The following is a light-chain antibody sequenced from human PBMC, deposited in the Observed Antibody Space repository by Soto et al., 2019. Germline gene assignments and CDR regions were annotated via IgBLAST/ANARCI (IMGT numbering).Light chain of an antibody. V-gene: IGLV2-11*01. J-gene: IGLJ1*01. CDR2: GVV. Sequence: QSVLTQPRSVSGSPGQSVTISCTGTGXGVGAYNYVSWYQQHPGRPPKLLIYGVVRWPSGVPDRFSGSKSGNTASLTISGLQAEDEADYFCCSYAGGYTYLFGTGTKVTVL. CDR1: GXGVGAYNY. CDR3: CSYAGGYTYL.